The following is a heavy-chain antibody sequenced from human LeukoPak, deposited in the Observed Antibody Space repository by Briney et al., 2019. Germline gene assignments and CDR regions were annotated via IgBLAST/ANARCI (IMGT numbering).Heavy chain of an antibody. D-gene: IGHD3-10*01. CDR3: ASSITMVRGVRDYYYYYGMDV. CDR2: INPNSGGT. CDR1: GYTFTGYY. V-gene: IGHV1-2*02. J-gene: IGHJ6*02. Sequence: ASVNVSCKASGYTFTGYYMHWVRPAPGQGLEWMGWINPNSGGTNYAQKFQGRVTMTRDTSISTAYMELSRLRSDDTAVYYCASSITMVRGVRDYYYYYGMDVWGQGTTVTVSS.